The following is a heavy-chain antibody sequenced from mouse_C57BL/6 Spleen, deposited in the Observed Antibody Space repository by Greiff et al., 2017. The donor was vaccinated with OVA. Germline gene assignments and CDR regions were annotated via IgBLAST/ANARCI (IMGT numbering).Heavy chain of an antibody. CDR2: IHPNSGST. V-gene: IGHV1-64*01. J-gene: IGHJ2*01. CDR1: GYTFTSYW. Sequence: QVHVKQPGAELVKPGASVKLSCKASGYTFTSYWMHWVKQRPGQGLEWIGMIHPNSGSTNYNEKFKSKATLTVDKSSSTAYMQLSSLTSEDSAVYYCARTAELRPFDYWGQGTTLTVSS. CDR3: ARTAELRPFDY. D-gene: IGHD3-2*02.